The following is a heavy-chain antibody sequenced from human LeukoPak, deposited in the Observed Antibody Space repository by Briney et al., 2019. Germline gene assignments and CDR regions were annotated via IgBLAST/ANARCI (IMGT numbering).Heavy chain of an antibody. Sequence: ASVKVSCKASVYTFSSYAISWVRQAPGQGLDWMGWISPYNRNTNYAQRLQGRVTMTIDTSTSTAYLELRRLRSDDTAVYYCARQGYCSGDNCYSGAAVYWGQGTLVTVSS. V-gene: IGHV1-18*01. CDR3: ARQGYCSGDNCYSGAAVY. D-gene: IGHD2-15*01. CDR1: VYTFSSYA. CDR2: ISPYNRNT. J-gene: IGHJ4*02.